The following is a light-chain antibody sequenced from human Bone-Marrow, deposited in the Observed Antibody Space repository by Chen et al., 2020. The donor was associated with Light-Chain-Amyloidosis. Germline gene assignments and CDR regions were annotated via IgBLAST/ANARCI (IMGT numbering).Light chain of an antibody. CDR2: DVS. CDR3: SSYTSSSTRV. Sequence: QSALTQPASVSGSPGQSITISCTGTNSDVGAYNYVSWYHQHPGEAPKLMIYDVSNRPSGVSNRFSGSKSGNTASLTISGLQAGDEANYYCSSYTSSSTRVFGGGTKLTVL. V-gene: IGLV2-14*03. CDR1: NSDVGAYNY. J-gene: IGLJ2*01.